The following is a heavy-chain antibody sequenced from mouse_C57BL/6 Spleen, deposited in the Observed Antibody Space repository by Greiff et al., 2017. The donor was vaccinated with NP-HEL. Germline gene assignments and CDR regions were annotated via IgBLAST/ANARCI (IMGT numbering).Heavy chain of an antibody. V-gene: IGHV5-4*01. D-gene: IGHD1-1*01. CDR1: GFTFSSYA. J-gene: IGHJ1*03. Sequence: EVQLVESGGGLVKPGGSLKLSCAASGFTFSSYAMSWVRQTPEKRLEWVATISDGGSYTYYPDNVKGRFTISRDNAKNNQYLQMSHLKSEDTAMYYCARAHYYGSSHWYFDVWGTGTTVTVSS. CDR2: ISDGGSYT. CDR3: ARAHYYGSSHWYFDV.